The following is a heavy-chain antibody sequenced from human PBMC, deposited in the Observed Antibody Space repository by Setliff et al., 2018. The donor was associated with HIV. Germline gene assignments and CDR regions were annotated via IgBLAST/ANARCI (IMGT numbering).Heavy chain of an antibody. V-gene: IGHV4-39*07. J-gene: IGHJ6*03. CDR3: ARGIYYYYYYMDV. CDR2: IYYSGST. CDR1: GGSISGRNYY. Sequence: SETLSLTCSVSGGSISGRNYYWGWIRQPPGKGLEWIGSIYYSGSTYYNPSLKSRVTISVDTSKNQFSLKLRSVTAADTAVYYCARGIYYYYYYMDVWGKGTTVTVSS.